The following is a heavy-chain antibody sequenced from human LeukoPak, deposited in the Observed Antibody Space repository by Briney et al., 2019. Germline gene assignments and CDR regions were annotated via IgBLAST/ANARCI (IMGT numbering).Heavy chain of an antibody. V-gene: IGHV1-2*02. CDR1: GYRFTAYY. CDR2: INPNSGDT. CDR3: ARVRLYCGGDCYPEGCDY. Sequence: ASVKVSCKASGYRFTAYYMHWVRQAPGQGLEWMGWINPNSGDTKYSQKFQGRVTMTRDTSISTAYMELSGLIFDDTAVYYCARVRLYCGGDCYPEGCDYWGQGTLVTVSS. D-gene: IGHD2-21*01. J-gene: IGHJ4*02.